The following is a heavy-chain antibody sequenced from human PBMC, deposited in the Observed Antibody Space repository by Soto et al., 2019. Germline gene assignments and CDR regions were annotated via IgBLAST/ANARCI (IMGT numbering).Heavy chain of an antibody. Sequence: GGSLRLSCAASGFTFSSYGMHWVRQAPGKGLEWVAVIWYDGSNKYYADSVKGRFTISRDNSKNTLYLQMNSLRAEDTAVYYCARGWKQLAASHYYYYGMDVWGQGTTVTVSS. CDR1: GFTFSSYG. CDR3: ARGWKQLAASHYYYYGMDV. J-gene: IGHJ6*02. CDR2: IWYDGSNK. V-gene: IGHV3-33*01. D-gene: IGHD6-6*01.